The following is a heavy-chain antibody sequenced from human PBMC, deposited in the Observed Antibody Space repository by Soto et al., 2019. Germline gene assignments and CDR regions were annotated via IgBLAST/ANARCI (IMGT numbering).Heavy chain of an antibody. V-gene: IGHV3-43*01. CDR1: GFTFDDYT. D-gene: IGHD3-22*01. Sequence: EVQLVESGGVVVQPGGSLRLSCAASGFTFDDYTMHWVRQAPGKGLEWVSLISWDGGSTYYADSVKGRFTISRDNSKNSLYLQMNSLRTEHTALYYCAKAISRYDSSRQLDYWGQGTLVNVTS. CDR2: ISWDGGST. J-gene: IGHJ4*02. CDR3: AKAISRYDSSRQLDY.